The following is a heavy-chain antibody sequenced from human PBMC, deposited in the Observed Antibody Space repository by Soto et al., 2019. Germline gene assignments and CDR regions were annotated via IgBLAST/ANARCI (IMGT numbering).Heavy chain of an antibody. CDR1: GGSISSGGYS. D-gene: IGHD3-22*01. CDR3: ARAIFYYDSSGYYFDAFDI. CDR2: IYHSGST. Sequence: SETLSLTCAVSGGSISSGGYSWSWIRQPPGKGLEWIGYIYHSGSTYYNPSLKSRVTISVDRSKNQFSLKLSSVTAADTAVYYCARAIFYYDSSGYYFDAFDIWGQGTMVTVSS. J-gene: IGHJ3*02. V-gene: IGHV4-30-2*01.